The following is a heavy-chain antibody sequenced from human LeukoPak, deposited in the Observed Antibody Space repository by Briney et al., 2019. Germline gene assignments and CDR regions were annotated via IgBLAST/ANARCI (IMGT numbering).Heavy chain of an antibody. CDR2: INPNSGGT. J-gene: IGHJ4*02. D-gene: IGHD5-12*01. CDR1: GYTFTGYY. CDR3: AREGVATIYYFDY. Sequence: ASVKVSCKASGYTFTGYYMHWVRQAPGQGLEWMGWINPNSGGTNYAQKFQGRVTMTRDTSISTAYMELSRLRSDDTAVYYCAREGVATIYYFDYWGQGTLVTVPS. V-gene: IGHV1-2*02.